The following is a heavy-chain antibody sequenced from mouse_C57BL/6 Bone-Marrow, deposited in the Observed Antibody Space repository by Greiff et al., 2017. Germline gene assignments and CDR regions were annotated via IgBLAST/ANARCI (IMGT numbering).Heavy chain of an antibody. CDR3: ARYYYGYYLDY. Sequence: VQLQQSGPELVKPGASVKISCKASGYAFSSSWMNWVKQRTGKGLEWIGRIYPGDGDTNYNGKFKGKATLTADKSSTTAYMQLRSLTTDDSAVYFYARYYYGYYLDYWGQGTTLTVSS. CDR2: IYPGDGDT. J-gene: IGHJ2*01. CDR1: GYAFSSSW. D-gene: IGHD1-1*01. V-gene: IGHV1-82*01.